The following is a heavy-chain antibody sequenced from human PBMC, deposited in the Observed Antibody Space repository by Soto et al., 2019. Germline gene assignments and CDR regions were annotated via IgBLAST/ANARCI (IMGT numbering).Heavy chain of an antibody. Sequence: SVKVSCKASGGTFSSYAISWVRQAPGQRLEWMGGIIPSNGNTNYSQKFQGRVTITKDTSASTAYIELSSLRSEDTAVYYCARREGRTFDYWGQGALVTVSS. CDR1: GGTFSSYA. CDR2: IIPSNGNT. J-gene: IGHJ4*02. CDR3: ARREGRTFDY. V-gene: IGHV1-69*10.